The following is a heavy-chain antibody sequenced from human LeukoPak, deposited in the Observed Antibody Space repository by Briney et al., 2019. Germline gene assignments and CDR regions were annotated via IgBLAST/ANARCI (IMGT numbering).Heavy chain of an antibody. V-gene: IGHV3-21*01. Sequence: GGSLRLSCAASGFTFSSYSMNWVRQALGKGLEWVSSISSSSDYIYYADSVKGRFTISRDNAKNSLYLQMNTLGAEDTAVFYCARDRSGSNYNYYGMDVWGQGTTVTVSS. D-gene: IGHD1-26*01. J-gene: IGHJ6*02. CDR1: GFTFSSYS. CDR3: ARDRSGSNYNYYGMDV. CDR2: ISSSSDYI.